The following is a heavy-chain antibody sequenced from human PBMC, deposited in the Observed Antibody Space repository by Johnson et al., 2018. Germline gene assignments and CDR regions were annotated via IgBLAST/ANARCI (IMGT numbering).Heavy chain of an antibody. D-gene: IGHD2-15*01. CDR3: ARSGSPYYSYYMDV. CDR2: MNPNSGNT. Sequence: QVQLVQSGAEVKKPGASVKVSCKASGYTFTSFDVNWVRQATGQGLEWMGWMNPNSGNTGYAQKFQGRVTMTRNTSISTAYMELSSLRSEDTAIYFCARSGSPYYSYYMDVWGKGTTVTVSS. J-gene: IGHJ6*03. V-gene: IGHV1-8*01. CDR1: GYTFTSFD.